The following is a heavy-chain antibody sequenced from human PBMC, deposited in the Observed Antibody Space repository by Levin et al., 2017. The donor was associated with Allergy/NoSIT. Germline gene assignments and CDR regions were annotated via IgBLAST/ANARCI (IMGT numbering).Heavy chain of an antibody. D-gene: IGHD6-13*01. V-gene: IGHV3-23*01. CDR3: AKDPSSWWFDY. J-gene: IGHJ4*02. CDR2: ISGSGGST. Sequence: SLRLSCAASGFTFSSYAMSWVRQAPGKGLEWVSTISGSGGSTYYADSVKGRFTISRDNPQNTLYLQMNYLRAEDTAVYYCAKDPSSWWFDYWGQGTLVTVSS. CDR1: GFTFSSYA.